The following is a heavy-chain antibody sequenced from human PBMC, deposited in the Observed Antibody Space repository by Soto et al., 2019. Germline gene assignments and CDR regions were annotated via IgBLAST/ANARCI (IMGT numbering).Heavy chain of an antibody. Sequence: GGSLRLSCAASGFTFSAYAMSWVRQAPGKGLEWVSAISGTSPSTYYADSVQGRFTISRDNSKNTLYLQMNSLRAEDTAVYYCAKLSGYSSSWANYYYYGMDVWGQGTTVTVSS. CDR3: AKLSGYSSSWANYYYYGMDV. CDR1: GFTFSAYA. J-gene: IGHJ6*02. D-gene: IGHD6-13*01. V-gene: IGHV3-23*01. CDR2: ISGTSPST.